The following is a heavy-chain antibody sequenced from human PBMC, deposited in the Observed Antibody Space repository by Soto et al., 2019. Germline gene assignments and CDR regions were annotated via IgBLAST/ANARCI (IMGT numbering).Heavy chain of an antibody. CDR3: ARAGIAAAGKVYYYYGMDV. D-gene: IGHD6-13*01. CDR2: IYYSGST. CDR1: GGSISSSSYY. Sequence: SETLSLTCTVSGGSISSSSYYWGWIRQPPGKGLEWIGSIYYSGSTYYNPSLKSRVTISVDTSKNQFSLKLSSVTAADTAVYYCARAGIAAAGKVYYYYGMDVWGQGTTVTVSS. J-gene: IGHJ6*02. V-gene: IGHV4-39*01.